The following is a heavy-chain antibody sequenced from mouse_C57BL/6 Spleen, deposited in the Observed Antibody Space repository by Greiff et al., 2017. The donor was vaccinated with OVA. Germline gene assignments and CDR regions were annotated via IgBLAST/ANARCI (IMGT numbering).Heavy chain of an antibody. V-gene: IGHV1-55*01. CDR3: ARGTAQAAMDY. D-gene: IGHD3-2*02. Sequence: QVQLQQSGAELVKPGASVKMSCKASGYTFTSYWITWVKQRPGQGLEWIGDIYPGSGSTTYNEKFKSKATLTVDTSSSTAYMQLSSLTSEDSAVYYCARGTAQAAMDYWGQGTSVTVSS. J-gene: IGHJ4*01. CDR2: IYPGSGST. CDR1: GYTFTSYW.